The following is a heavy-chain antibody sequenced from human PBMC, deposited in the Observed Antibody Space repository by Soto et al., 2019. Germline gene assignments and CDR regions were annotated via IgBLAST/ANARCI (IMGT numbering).Heavy chain of an antibody. CDR1: GYTFTGYY. D-gene: IGHD1-26*01. Sequence: ASVKVSCKASGYTFTGYYMHWVRQAPGQGLEWMGWINPNSGGTNYAQKFQGRVTMTRDTSTSTAYMELSRLRSDDTAVYYCARLGELLTRGRYYYGMDVWGQGTTVTVSS. J-gene: IGHJ6*02. V-gene: IGHV1-2*02. CDR2: INPNSGGT. CDR3: ARLGELLTRGRYYYGMDV.